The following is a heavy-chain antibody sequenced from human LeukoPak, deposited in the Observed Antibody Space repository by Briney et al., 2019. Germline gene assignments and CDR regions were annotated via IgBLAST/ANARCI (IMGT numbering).Heavy chain of an antibody. Sequence: SETLSLTCTVSGGSNSSYYWSWIRQPPGKGLEWIGYIYYSGSTNYNPSLKSRVTISVDTSKNQFSLKLSSVTAADTAVYYCARLGVVLYYGMDVWGQGTTVTVSS. J-gene: IGHJ6*02. CDR1: GGSNSSYY. CDR2: IYYSGST. D-gene: IGHD3-3*01. CDR3: ARLGVVLYYGMDV. V-gene: IGHV4-59*08.